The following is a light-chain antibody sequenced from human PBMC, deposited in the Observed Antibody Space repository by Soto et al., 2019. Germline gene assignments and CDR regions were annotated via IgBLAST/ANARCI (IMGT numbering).Light chain of an antibody. V-gene: IGKV1-33*01. CDR3: QQYDNLPLT. J-gene: IGKJ4*01. CDR1: QVISSW. CDR2: DAS. Sequence: IRMTQSPSSVSASVGYRFTITGRASQVISSWLAWYQKKPGKAPKLMIYDASNLETGVPSRFSGSGSGTDFTFNISSLQPEDIATYYCQQYDNLPLTFGGGSKADNK.